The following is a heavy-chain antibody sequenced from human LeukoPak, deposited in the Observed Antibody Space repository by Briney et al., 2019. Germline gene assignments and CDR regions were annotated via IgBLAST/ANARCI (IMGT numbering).Heavy chain of an antibody. CDR3: AREGRGGWYFDY. Sequence: GGSLRLSCAASRFTFSSCSMNWVRQAPGKGLEWVSSTSSSSSYIYYADSVKGRFTISRDNAKNSLYLQMSSLRAEDTAVYYCAREGRGGWYFDYWGQGTLVTVSS. D-gene: IGHD6-19*01. CDR1: RFTFSSCS. V-gene: IGHV3-21*01. J-gene: IGHJ4*02. CDR2: TSSSSSYI.